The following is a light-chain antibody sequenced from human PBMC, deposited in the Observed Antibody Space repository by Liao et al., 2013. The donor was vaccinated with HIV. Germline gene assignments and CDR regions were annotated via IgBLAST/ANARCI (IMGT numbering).Light chain of an antibody. CDR1: NIASKS. Sequence: SYELTQPPSVALAPGKTATITCGGDNIASKSVFWYQQKPGQAPLLVIFYDKDRPSGIPERFSGSNSGNTATLTIGRVEAGDEADYYCQVWDRNSDVVFGGGTKLTVL. CDR2: YDK. CDR3: QVWDRNSDVV. J-gene: IGLJ2*01. V-gene: IGLV3-21*01.